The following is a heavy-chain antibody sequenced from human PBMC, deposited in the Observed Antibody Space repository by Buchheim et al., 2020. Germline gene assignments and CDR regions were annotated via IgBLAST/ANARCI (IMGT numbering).Heavy chain of an antibody. D-gene: IGHD1-26*01. J-gene: IGHJ4*02. V-gene: IGHV2-5*02. CDR2: IYWDDDK. CDR3: ARDSLVGARNFEY. CDR1: GFSLSNYGVG. Sequence: QIPLKESGPTLVKPTQTLTLTCTFSGFSLSNYGVGVGWIRQSPGKALEWLAVIYWDDDKHYNPSLKSRITITSDTSKHEVVLTMTNMDPVDTATYFCARDSLVGARNFEYWGQGTL.